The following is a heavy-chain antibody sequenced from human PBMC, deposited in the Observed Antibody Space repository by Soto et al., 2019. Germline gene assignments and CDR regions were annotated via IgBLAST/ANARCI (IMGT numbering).Heavy chain of an antibody. CDR3: ARVFSGNKEWLDP. D-gene: IGHD3-10*01. CDR2: IFDNDST. J-gene: IGHJ5*02. CDR1: GASISAGNW. Sequence: QVQLQESGPGLVKPWGTLSLTCSVSGASISAGNWWTWVRQPPGMGLEWIGEIFDNDSTNYNPSLKSRVTISIDKSQNQFSLKLTSATAADTAVYYCARVFSGNKEWLDPWGQGTLVTVSS. V-gene: IGHV4-4*02.